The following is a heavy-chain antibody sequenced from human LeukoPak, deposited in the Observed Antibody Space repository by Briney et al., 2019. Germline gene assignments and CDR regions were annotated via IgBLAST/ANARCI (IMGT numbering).Heavy chain of an antibody. J-gene: IGHJ6*02. CDR1: GFTFSSYA. D-gene: IGHD3-10*01. V-gene: IGHV3-23*01. CDR3: AKDRPVHPYLGPYYYYGMDV. CDR2: ISGSGGST. Sequence: GGSLRLSCAASGFTFSSYAMSWVRQAPGKGLEWVSAISGSGGSTYYADSVKGRFTISRDNSKNTLYLQMNSLRAEGTAVYYCAKDRPVHPYLGPYYYYGMDVWGQGTTVTVSS.